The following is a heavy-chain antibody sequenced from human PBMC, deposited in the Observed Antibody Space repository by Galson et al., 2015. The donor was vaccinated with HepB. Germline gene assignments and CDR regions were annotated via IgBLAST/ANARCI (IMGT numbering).Heavy chain of an antibody. D-gene: IGHD1-14*01. Sequence: TLSLTCTVSGGSINIGRYYWRWIWQPAGKGLEWIGRIYGSGSTYYNPSLRGRVTMSVDTSKNQFSLKLSSVAAADTAVYYCARVHHPTSTVDLIDYWGQGTLVTVS. V-gene: IGHV4-61*02. CDR2: IYGSGST. J-gene: IGHJ4*02. CDR3: ARVHHPTSTVDLIDY. CDR1: GGSINIGRYY.